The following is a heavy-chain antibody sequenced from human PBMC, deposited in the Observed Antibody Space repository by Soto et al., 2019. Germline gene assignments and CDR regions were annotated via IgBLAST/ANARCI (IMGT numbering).Heavy chain of an antibody. Sequence: GGSLRLSCAASGFTFSNYAMSWVRQAPGKGLEWVSAISGSGGTTYYADSVKGRFTISRDNSKNMLYLQMNSLRAEDTAVYYCAKLADYYEVYGLLPLFDYWGQGTLVTVSS. CDR2: ISGSGGTT. D-gene: IGHD3-22*01. V-gene: IGHV3-23*01. CDR1: GFTFSNYA. CDR3: AKLADYYEVYGLLPLFDY. J-gene: IGHJ4*02.